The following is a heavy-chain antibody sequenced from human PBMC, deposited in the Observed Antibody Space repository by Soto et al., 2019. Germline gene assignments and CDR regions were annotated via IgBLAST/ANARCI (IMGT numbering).Heavy chain of an antibody. CDR1: GFTVSSNY. CDR2: IYSGGST. D-gene: IGHD6-19*01. CDR3: ARVGGREEVPYSSGWARPEP. J-gene: IGHJ5*02. V-gene: IGHV3-66*01. Sequence: EVQLVESGGGLVQPGGSLRLSCAASGFTVSSNYMSWVRQAPGKGLEWVSVIYSGGSTYYADSVKGRFTISRDNSKNTLYLQMNSLRAEDTAVYYCARVGGREEVPYSSGWARPEPWGQGTLVTVSS.